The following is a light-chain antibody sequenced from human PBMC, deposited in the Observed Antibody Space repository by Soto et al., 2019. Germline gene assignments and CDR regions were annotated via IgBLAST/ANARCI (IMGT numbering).Light chain of an antibody. CDR1: QSISSW. Sequence: DIQRTQSPSTLSASVGDRVTITCRASQSISSWLAWYQQKPGKAPKLLIYKASSLEGGVPSRFSGSGSGTEFTLTISSLQPDDFATYYCQQYNSYSYTFGQGTKVDIK. J-gene: IGKJ2*01. CDR3: QQYNSYSYT. CDR2: KAS. V-gene: IGKV1-5*03.